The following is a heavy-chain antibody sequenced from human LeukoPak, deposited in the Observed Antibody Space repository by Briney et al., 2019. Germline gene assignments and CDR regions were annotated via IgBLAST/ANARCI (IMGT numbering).Heavy chain of an antibody. Sequence: PSETLPLTCTVSGGSISSSSYYWGWIRQPPGKGLEWIGSIYYSGSTYYNPSLKSRVTISVDTSKNQFSLKLSSVTAADTAVYYCARLFPPLPIAVAWNWFDPWGQGTLVTVSS. J-gene: IGHJ5*02. V-gene: IGHV4-39*01. CDR3: ARLFPPLPIAVAWNWFDP. CDR1: GGSISSSSYY. D-gene: IGHD6-19*01. CDR2: IYYSGST.